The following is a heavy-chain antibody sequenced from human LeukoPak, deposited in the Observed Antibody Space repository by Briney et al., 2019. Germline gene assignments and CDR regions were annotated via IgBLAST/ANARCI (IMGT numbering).Heavy chain of an antibody. J-gene: IGHJ4*02. CDR2: IWYDGSNK. D-gene: IGHD3-10*01. CDR1: GFTFSSYG. V-gene: IGHV3-33*01. CDR3: VRDVNILWPKYYFDY. Sequence: PGGSLRLSCAASGFTFSSYGMHWVRQAPGKGLEWVAVIWYDGSNKYYADSVKGRFTISRDNSKNTLYLQMNSLRAEDTAVYYCVRDVNILWPKYYFDYWGQGTLVTVSS.